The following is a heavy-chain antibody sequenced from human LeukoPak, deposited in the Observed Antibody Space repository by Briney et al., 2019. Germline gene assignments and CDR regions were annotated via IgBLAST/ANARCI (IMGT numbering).Heavy chain of an antibody. CDR3: AREKLSFFDSSGYFDH. D-gene: IGHD3-22*01. Sequence: GGSLRLSCAASGFTFSSYEMNWVRQASGKGLEWVSFISSSGSAIHYADSVRGRFTISRDNAKNSLFLQMSRLRAEDTAVYYCAREKLSFFDSSGYFDHWGQGTLVTVSS. CDR1: GFTFSSYE. J-gene: IGHJ4*02. V-gene: IGHV3-48*03. CDR2: ISSSGSAI.